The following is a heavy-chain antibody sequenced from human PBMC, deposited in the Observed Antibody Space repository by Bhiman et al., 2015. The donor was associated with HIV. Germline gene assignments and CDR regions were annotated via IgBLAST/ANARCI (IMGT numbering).Heavy chain of an antibody. V-gene: IGHV3-66*01. D-gene: IGHD3-22*01. Sequence: EVQLVESGGGLVQPGGSLRLSCAASGFSVSSNYMSWVRQAPGKGLEWVSLIYNDTTSYYADSVKGRFIISRDNSKNTVYLQMNSLRADDTAVYYCARDVGRASTIVVVWGQGTLVTVSS. CDR1: GFSVSSNY. CDR3: ARDVGRASTIVVV. CDR2: IYNDTTS. J-gene: IGHJ4*02.